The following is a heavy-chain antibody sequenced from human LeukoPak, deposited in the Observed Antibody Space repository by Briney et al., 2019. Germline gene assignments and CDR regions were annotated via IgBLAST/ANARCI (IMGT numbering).Heavy chain of an antibody. Sequence: ASVNVSCKASGYTFTSYGISWVRQAPGQGLEWMGWISAYNGNTNYAQKLQGRVTMTTDTSTSTAYMELRSLRSDDTAVYYCARDREYYYDSSGYSDAIGIQGQGRMVTVSS. J-gene: IGHJ3*02. D-gene: IGHD3-22*01. CDR1: GYTFTSYG. CDR3: ARDREYYYDSSGYSDAIGI. CDR2: ISAYNGNT. V-gene: IGHV1-18*01.